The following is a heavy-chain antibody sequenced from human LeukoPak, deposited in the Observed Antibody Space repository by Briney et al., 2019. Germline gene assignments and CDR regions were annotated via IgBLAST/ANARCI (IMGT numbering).Heavy chain of an antibody. V-gene: IGHV4-59*01. Sequence: SETLSLTCTVSGGYITNYYWSWIRQPPGKGLEWIGYIYYSGSTNYNPSLKSRVTISVDTSKNQFSLKLSSVTAADTAVYYCAREVNIRFGESNYYYYYMDVWGKGTTVTISS. D-gene: IGHD3-10*01. CDR3: AREVNIRFGESNYYYYYMDV. CDR2: IYYSGST. J-gene: IGHJ6*03. CDR1: GGYITNYY.